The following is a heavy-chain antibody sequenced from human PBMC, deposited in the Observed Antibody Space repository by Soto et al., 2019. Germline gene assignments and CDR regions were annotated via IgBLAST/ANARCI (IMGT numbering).Heavy chain of an antibody. D-gene: IGHD1-26*01. CDR3: ARDFIVGAPDYFDY. CDR1: GFTFSDYP. J-gene: IGHJ4*02. CDR2: ISYDGRVK. Sequence: QVQLVESGGGGVQPGRSLSLSCAASGFTFSDYPMHWVRQAPGKGLEWVAVISYDGRVKYYVDSVKGRFTISRDDSKNTLYLQMNSLRVDDTAVYYCARDFIVGAPDYFDYWGQGTLVTVSS. V-gene: IGHV3-30*04.